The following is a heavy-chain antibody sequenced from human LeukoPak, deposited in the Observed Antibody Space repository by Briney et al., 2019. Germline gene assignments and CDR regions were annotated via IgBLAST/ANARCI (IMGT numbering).Heavy chain of an antibody. V-gene: IGHV3-48*03. CDR1: GFTFSSYE. CDR2: ISSSGSTI. J-gene: IGHJ6*03. Sequence: GGPLRLSCAASGFTFSSYEMNWVPQAPGKGLEGVSYISSSGSTIYYADSVKGRFPISRDNSKNTLYLQMNSLRAEDTAVYYCARAIRPVAGPLFYYYYMDVWGKGTTVTVSS. D-gene: IGHD6-19*01. CDR3: ARAIRPVAGPLFYYYYMDV.